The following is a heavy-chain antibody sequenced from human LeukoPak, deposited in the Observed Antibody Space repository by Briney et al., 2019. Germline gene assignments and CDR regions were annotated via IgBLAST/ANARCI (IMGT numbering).Heavy chain of an antibody. CDR3: ARGYLLRWFDP. CDR2: INHSGST. J-gene: IGHJ5*02. V-gene: IGHV4-34*01. CDR1: GGSFSGYY. Sequence: SETLSLTCAVYGGSFSGYYWSWIRQPPGKGLEWIGEINHSGSTTYNPSLKSRVTISVETSKNQFSLKLSSVTAADTAVYYCARGYLLRWFDPWGQGTLVTVSS.